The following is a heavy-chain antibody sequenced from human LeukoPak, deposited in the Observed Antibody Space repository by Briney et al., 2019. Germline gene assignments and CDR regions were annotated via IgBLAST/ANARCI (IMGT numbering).Heavy chain of an antibody. D-gene: IGHD2-15*01. Sequence: GESLKISCKGSGYSFTSYWIGWVRQMPGKGLEWMGIIYPGDSDTRYSPSFQGQVTISADKSISTAYLQWSSLKASGTAMYYCARLDHVVVVAATGWYFDLWGRGTLVTVSS. V-gene: IGHV5-51*01. CDR2: IYPGDSDT. J-gene: IGHJ2*01. CDR1: GYSFTSYW. CDR3: ARLDHVVVVAATGWYFDL.